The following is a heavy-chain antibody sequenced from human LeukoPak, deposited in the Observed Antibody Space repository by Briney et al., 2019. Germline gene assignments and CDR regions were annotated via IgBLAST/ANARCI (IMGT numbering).Heavy chain of an antibody. CDR2: ISSSSSTI. V-gene: IGHV3-48*01. Sequence: PGGSLRLSCAASGFTFSSYSMNWVRQAPGKGLEWVSYISSSSSTIYYADSVKGRFTISSDNAKNSLYLQMNSLRAEDTAVYYCARVGSGGSFKLPYYYYYMDVWGKGTTVTVSS. CDR1: GFTFSSYS. D-gene: IGHD2-15*01. CDR3: ARVGSGGSFKLPYYYYYMDV. J-gene: IGHJ6*03.